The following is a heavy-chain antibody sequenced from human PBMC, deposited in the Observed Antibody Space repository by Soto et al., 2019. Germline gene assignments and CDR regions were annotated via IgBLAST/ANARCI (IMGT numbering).Heavy chain of an antibody. V-gene: IGHV3-43*01. CDR3: ARETLSYGSALDV. J-gene: IGHJ6*02. CDR1: GFRFDEYN. Sequence: VGSLRLSCAASGFRFDEYNMHWVRQAPGKGLEWLSLITWNGANTYYADSVKGRFTISRDGTTKSVSLQMTSLKREDTGLYYCARETLSYGSALDVWGQRTTVTVSS. CDR2: ITWNGANT. D-gene: IGHD3-16*01.